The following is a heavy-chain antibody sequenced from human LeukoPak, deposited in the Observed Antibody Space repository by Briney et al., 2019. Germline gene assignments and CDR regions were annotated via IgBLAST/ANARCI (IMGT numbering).Heavy chain of an antibody. CDR3: ARGYCTNGVCREDYYYYMDV. D-gene: IGHD2-8*01. J-gene: IGHJ6*03. CDR2: ISSGSSFM. V-gene: IGHV3-21*04. CDR1: GFTFSRYS. Sequence: GGSLRLSCAASGFTFSRYSMNWVRQAPGKGLEWVSSISSGSSFMYYADSVKGRFTISRDNAKNSLYLQMNSLRSEDTAVYYCARGYCTNGVCREDYYYYMDVWGKGTTVTVSS.